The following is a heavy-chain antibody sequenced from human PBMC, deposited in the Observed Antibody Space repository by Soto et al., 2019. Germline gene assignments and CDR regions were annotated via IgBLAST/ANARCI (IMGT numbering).Heavy chain of an antibody. CDR2: IYYSGST. CDR1: GGSISSGDYY. CDR3: ARETSDSSGYYGNWFDP. V-gene: IGHV4-30-4*01. Sequence: SETLSLTCTVSGGSISSGDYYWSWIRQPPGKGLEWIGYIYYSGSTYYNPSLKSRVTISVDTSKNQFSLKLSSVTAADTAVYYCARETSDSSGYYGNWFDPWGQGTLVTVSS. D-gene: IGHD3-22*01. J-gene: IGHJ5*02.